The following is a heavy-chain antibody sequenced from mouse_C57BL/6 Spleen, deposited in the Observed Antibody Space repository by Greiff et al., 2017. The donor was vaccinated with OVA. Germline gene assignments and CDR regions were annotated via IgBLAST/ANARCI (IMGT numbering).Heavy chain of an antibody. J-gene: IGHJ1*03. D-gene: IGHD1-1*01. Sequence: VQLQQSGAELVKPGASVKISCKASGYAFSSYWMNWVKQRPGQGLEWIGQIYPGDGDTNYNGKFKGKATLTADKSSSTAYMQLSSLTSEDSAVYFCASSYGSSPSHWYFDVWGTGTTVTVSS. CDR3: ASSYGSSPSHWYFDV. V-gene: IGHV1-80*01. CDR1: GYAFSSYW. CDR2: IYPGDGDT.